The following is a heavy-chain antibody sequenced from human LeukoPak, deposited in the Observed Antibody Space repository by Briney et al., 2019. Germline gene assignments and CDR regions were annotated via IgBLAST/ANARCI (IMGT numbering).Heavy chain of an antibody. D-gene: IGHD5-24*01. Sequence: PGGSLRLSCAASGFTFSTYAMIWVRQAPAKGLEWVSAISDSGGSTYYADSVKGRFTISRGNSKNTLYLQMNSLRAEDTAVYYCARRAYNWGAFDIWGQGTVVTVSS. J-gene: IGHJ3*02. CDR3: ARRAYNWGAFDI. V-gene: IGHV3-23*01. CDR2: ISDSGGST. CDR1: GFTFSTYA.